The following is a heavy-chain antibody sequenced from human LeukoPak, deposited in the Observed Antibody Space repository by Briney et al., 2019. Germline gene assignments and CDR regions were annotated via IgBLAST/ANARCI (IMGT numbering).Heavy chain of an antibody. V-gene: IGHV1-69*02. Sequence: GASVKVSCKASGGTFSSYTISWVRQAPGQGLEWMGRIIPILGIANYAQKFQGRVTITADKSTSTAYMELSRQRSEDTAVYYCARGKGYYGSGSYYYYMDVWGKGTTVTVSS. CDR1: GGTFSSYT. D-gene: IGHD3-10*01. CDR2: IIPILGIA. CDR3: ARGKGYYGSGSYYYYMDV. J-gene: IGHJ6*03.